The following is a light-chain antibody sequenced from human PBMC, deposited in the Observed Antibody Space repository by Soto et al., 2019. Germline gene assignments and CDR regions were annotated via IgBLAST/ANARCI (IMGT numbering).Light chain of an antibody. CDR2: GNI. Sequence: QSVLTQPPSVSGAPGQRVTISCTGSSSNIGAGYDVHWYQQLPGTAPKLLISGNINRPSGVPDRLSGSKSGTSDSLAITGPQAEDEAYYSCQSYDSSLSGYVVFGGGTTLTVL. J-gene: IGLJ2*01. CDR1: SSNIGAGYD. CDR3: QSYDSSLSGYVV. V-gene: IGLV1-40*01.